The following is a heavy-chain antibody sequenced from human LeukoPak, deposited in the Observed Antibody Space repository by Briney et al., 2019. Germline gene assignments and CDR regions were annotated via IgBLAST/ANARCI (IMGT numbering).Heavy chain of an antibody. CDR3: VREHDDFWSGSQRRGYFDY. Sequence: PGGSLRLSCAASGFTFSSYGMSWVRQPPGKGLEWIGEIYHSGSTNYNPSLKSRVTISVDKSKNQFSLNLSSVTAADTAVYYCVREHDDFWSGSQRRGYFDYWGQGTLVTVSS. J-gene: IGHJ4*02. CDR2: IYHSGST. D-gene: IGHD3-3*01. V-gene: IGHV4-4*02. CDR1: GFTFSSYG.